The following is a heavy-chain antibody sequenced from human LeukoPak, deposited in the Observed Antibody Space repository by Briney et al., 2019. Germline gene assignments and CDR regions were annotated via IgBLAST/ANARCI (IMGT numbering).Heavy chain of an antibody. CDR2: ISGSGGST. CDR3: ARSVTPDCSSTSCHYRTGAFDI. V-gene: IGHV3-23*01. D-gene: IGHD2-2*01. CDR1: GFTFSSYA. J-gene: IGHJ3*02. Sequence: PGGSLRLSCAASGFTFSSYAMSWVRQAPGKGLEWVSAISGSGGSTYYADSVKGRFTISRDNSKNTLYLQINSLRAEDTAVYYCARSVTPDCSSTSCHYRTGAFDIWGQGTMVTVSS.